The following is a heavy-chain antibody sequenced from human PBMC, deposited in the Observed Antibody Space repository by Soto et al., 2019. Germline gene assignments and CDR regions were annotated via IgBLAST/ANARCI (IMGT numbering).Heavy chain of an antibody. CDR3: AKFSGVADSSGYGPLGY. CDR1: GFTFSSYA. CDR2: ISGSDDST. J-gene: IGHJ4*02. Sequence: QSGGSLRLSCAASGFTFSSYAMSWVRQAPGKGLEWVSAISGSDDSTYYADSVKGRFTISRDNSKNTLYLQVKSLRAEDTAVYFCAKFSGVADSSGYGPLGYWGQGTLVTVSS. D-gene: IGHD3-22*01. V-gene: IGHV3-23*01.